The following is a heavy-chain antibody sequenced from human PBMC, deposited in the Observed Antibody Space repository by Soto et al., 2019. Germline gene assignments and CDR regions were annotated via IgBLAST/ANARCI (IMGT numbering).Heavy chain of an antibody. CDR1: GDTFSTYT. CDR3: AREGLVLVPTTVNSDYYYYAMDV. CDR2: IIPRSATS. D-gene: IGHD2-2*01. V-gene: IGHV1-69*12. Sequence: QVQLVQSGAEVKKPGSSVKVSCKASGDTFSTYTITWMRQAPGQGLEWMGGIIPRSATSNYAQKFQGRVIITADESTNTADXXLXCLRSEDTAVYYCAREGLVLVPTTVNSDYYYYAMDVWGQGTTVTVSS. J-gene: IGHJ6*02.